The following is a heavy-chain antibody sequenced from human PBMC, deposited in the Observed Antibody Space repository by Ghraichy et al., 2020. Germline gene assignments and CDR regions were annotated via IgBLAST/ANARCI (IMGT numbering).Heavy chain of an antibody. D-gene: IGHD3-10*01. CDR1: GVSFTDHY. J-gene: IGHJ4*02. CDR3: VTSRWFGIYPDF. CDR2: YNHVGSI. Sequence: SETLSLTCAVYGVSFTDHYWTWIRQSPGKGLEWIGEYNHVGSIKYNPSLSGRVTISLDTSKREVSLRVSPVSAADTAVYYCVTSRWFGIYPDFWGQGTLVTVSS. V-gene: IGHV4-34*01.